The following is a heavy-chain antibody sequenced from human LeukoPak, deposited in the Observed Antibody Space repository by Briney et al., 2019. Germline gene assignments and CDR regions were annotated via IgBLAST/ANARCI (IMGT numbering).Heavy chain of an antibody. CDR1: GFTFSSYG. J-gene: IGHJ4*02. Sequence: GGSLRLSCAASGFTFSSYGMSWVRQAPGKGLEWVAFIRHDASSQYYADSVKGRFTISRDSSKDTLYLQMNSLRTEDTAVYFCAKDRLEFYGSARYYFDSWGQGSLVTVSS. D-gene: IGHD3-10*01. V-gene: IGHV3-30*02. CDR2: IRHDASSQ. CDR3: AKDRLEFYGSARYYFDS.